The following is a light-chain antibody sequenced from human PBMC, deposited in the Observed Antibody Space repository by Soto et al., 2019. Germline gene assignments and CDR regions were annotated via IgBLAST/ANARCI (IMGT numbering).Light chain of an antibody. V-gene: IGKV1-5*03. CDR2: KAS. Sequence: DIQMTQSPSTLSGSVGDRVTITCRASQTISSWLASYQQKPGKAPKLLIYKASTLKSGVPSRFSGSGSGTEFTLTLSSLQPDDFATYYGQHYNSYSEVFGQGTKVELK. CDR3: QHYNSYSEV. J-gene: IGKJ1*01. CDR1: QTISSW.